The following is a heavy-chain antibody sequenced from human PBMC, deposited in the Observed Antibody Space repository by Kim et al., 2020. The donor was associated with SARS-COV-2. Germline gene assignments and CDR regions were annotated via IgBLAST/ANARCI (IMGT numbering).Heavy chain of an antibody. CDR1: GFTFSNAW. J-gene: IGHJ4*02. CDR3: TTVDCSGGSCYSTFNVY. V-gene: IGHV3-15*01. Sequence: GGSLRLSCAASGFTFSNAWMSWVRQAPGKGLEWVGRIKSKTDGGTTDYAAPVKGRFTISRDDSKNTLYLQMNSLKTEDTAVYYCTTVDCSGGSCYSTFNVYWGQGTLVTVSS. D-gene: IGHD2-15*01. CDR2: IKSKTDGGTT.